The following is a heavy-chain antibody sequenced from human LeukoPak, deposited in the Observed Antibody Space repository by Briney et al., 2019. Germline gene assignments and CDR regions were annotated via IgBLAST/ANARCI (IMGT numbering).Heavy chain of an antibody. Sequence: GGSLRLSCAAPGFTFRSYWMTWVRQAPGKGLEWVANIKQDGSEKYHVDSVKGRFTISRDNAKNSLYLQMNSLRAEDTVVYYCARLFSGSYYDDEFLDYWGQGTLVTVSS. V-gene: IGHV3-7*01. CDR3: ARLFSGSYYDDEFLDY. CDR2: IKQDGSEK. CDR1: GFTFRSYW. D-gene: IGHD1-26*01. J-gene: IGHJ4*02.